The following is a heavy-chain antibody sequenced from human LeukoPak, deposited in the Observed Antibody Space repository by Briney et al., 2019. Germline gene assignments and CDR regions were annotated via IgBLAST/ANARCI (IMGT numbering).Heavy chain of an antibody. Sequence: GGSLRLSCAVSGFTFSSYSMNWVRQAPGKGLEWISYISSGSRTIYYGDSVKGRFTVSRNNAKNSLYLQMRGLRAEDTAVYYCARESISGHRDFDYWGKGTLVTVSS. J-gene: IGHJ4*02. CDR1: GFTFSSYS. D-gene: IGHD1-26*01. CDR2: ISSGSRTI. CDR3: ARESISGHRDFDY. V-gene: IGHV3-48*01.